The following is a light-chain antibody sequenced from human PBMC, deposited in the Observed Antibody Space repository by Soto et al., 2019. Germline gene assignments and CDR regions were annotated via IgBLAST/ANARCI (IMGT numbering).Light chain of an antibody. CDR1: QSIRSW. Sequence: DIPMTQSPSTLSAPVGDRVTITCRASQSIRSWLAWYQQKPGKAPKLLIYQASTLGSGVPSRFSGSGSGTEFTLTISSLQPDDFATYYCQQYNAYSTFGQGTKLEIK. CDR3: QQYNAYST. J-gene: IGKJ2*01. V-gene: IGKV1-5*03. CDR2: QAS.